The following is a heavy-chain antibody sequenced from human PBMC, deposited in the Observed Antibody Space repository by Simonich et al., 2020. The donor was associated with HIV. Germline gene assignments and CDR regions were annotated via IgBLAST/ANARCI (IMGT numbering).Heavy chain of an antibody. Sequence: QVQLVESGGGVVQPGRSLRLSCAASGFTFNSYGMNWVRQAPDKGLGWVERIWFDGSKKFYAESVKGRFTISRDNSKNTLYLQMNSLRAEDTAVYYCARPKTVGASIDAFDIWGQGTMVTVSS. J-gene: IGHJ3*02. CDR1: GFTFNSYG. D-gene: IGHD1-26*01. CDR2: IWFDGSKK. CDR3: ARPKTVGASIDAFDI. V-gene: IGHV3-33*01.